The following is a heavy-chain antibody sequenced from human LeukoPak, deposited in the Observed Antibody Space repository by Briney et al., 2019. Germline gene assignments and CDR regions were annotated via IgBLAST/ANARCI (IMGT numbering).Heavy chain of an antibody. CDR1: GSSFTSYW. CDR3: ARLAVVPLEVQAADPRSLDYYYYGMDV. Sequence: GASLKISCKGSGSSFTSYWIGWVRQMPGKGLEWMGIIYPGDSDTRYSPSFQGQVTISADKSISTAYLQWSSLKASDTAMYYCARLAVVPLEVQAADPRSLDYYYYGMDVWGKGTTVTVSS. V-gene: IGHV5-51*01. D-gene: IGHD2-2*01. J-gene: IGHJ6*04. CDR2: IYPGDSDT.